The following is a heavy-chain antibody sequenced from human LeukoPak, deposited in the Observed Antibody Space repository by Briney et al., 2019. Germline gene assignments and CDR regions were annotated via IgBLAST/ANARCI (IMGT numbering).Heavy chain of an antibody. CDR2: INHSGST. CDR3: AREVVPAASSWFDP. D-gene: IGHD2-2*01. Sequence: KASETLSLTCAVYGGSFSGYYWSWIRQPPGKGLEWIGEINHSGSTNYNPSLKSRVTISVDTSKNQFSLKLSSVTAADTAVYYCAREVVPAASSWFDPWGQGTLVTVSS. CDR1: GGSFSGYY. J-gene: IGHJ5*02. V-gene: IGHV4-34*01.